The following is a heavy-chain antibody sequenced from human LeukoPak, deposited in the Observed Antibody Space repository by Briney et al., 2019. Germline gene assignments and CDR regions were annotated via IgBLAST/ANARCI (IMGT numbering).Heavy chain of an antibody. J-gene: IGHJ6*03. CDR2: IYYSGST. Sequence: SETLSLTCTVSGGSISSYYWSWIRQPPGKGLEWIGYIYYSGSTNYNPSLKSRVTISVDTSKNQFSLKLSSVTAADTAVYYCARAVEEEWGYYYMDVWGKGTTVTVSS. CDR1: GGSISSYY. V-gene: IGHV4-59*01. D-gene: IGHD3-3*01. CDR3: ARAVEEEWGYYYMDV.